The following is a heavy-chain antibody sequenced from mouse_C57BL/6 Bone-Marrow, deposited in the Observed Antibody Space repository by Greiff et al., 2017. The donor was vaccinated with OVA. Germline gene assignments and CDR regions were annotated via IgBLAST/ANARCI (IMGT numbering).Heavy chain of an antibody. Sequence: EVKLMESGGGLVQSGRSLRLSCATSGFTFSDFYMEWVRQAPGKGLEWIAASRNKANDYTTEYSASVKGRFIVSRDTSQSILYLQMNALRAEDTAIYYCARPLIYYYDYWYFDVWGTGTTVTVSS. CDR3: ARPLIYYYDYWYFDV. V-gene: IGHV7-1*01. J-gene: IGHJ1*03. D-gene: IGHD1-1*01. CDR2: SRNKANDYTT. CDR1: GFTFSDFY.